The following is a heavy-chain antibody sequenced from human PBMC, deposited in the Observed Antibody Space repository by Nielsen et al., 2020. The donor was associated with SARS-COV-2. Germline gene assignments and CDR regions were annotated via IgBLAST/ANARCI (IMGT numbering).Heavy chain of an antibody. V-gene: IGHV1-69*02. J-gene: IGHJ2*01. Sequence: SVKVSCKASGGTFSTHSISWVRQAPGQGPEWMGRIIPMVDIRDYAQSFQGRVTITADKSTSTAYMELSSLSSEDTALYYCARSATNLIYWYFDLWGRDTLVTVSS. CDR2: IIPMVDIR. D-gene: IGHD5-12*01. CDR3: ARSATNLIYWYFDL. CDR1: GGTFSTHS.